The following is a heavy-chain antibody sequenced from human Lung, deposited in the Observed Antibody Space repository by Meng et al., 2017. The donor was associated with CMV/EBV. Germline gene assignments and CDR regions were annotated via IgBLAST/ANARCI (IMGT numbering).Heavy chain of an antibody. D-gene: IGHD6-19*01. CDR1: GYSFSGFY. J-gene: IGHJ4*01. CDR3: AKSSDNGWSS. CDR2: VNPISDDT. Sequence: CCQASGYSFSGFYLNWARQAPGHGLEWLGRVNPISDDTHLAQKFEGRITVTRGATINTAFMELTRLRPDDTAVYYCAKSSDNGWSSWGPGTLVTVSS. V-gene: IGHV1-2*06.